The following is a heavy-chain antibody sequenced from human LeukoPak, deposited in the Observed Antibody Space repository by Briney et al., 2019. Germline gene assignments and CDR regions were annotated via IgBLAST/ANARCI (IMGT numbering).Heavy chain of an antibody. Sequence: SETLSLTCTVSGGSISSYYWSWIRQPAGKGLEWIGRIYTSGSTNYNPSLKSRVTMSVDTSKNQFSLKLSSVTAADTAVYYCASAYSSSWQTDDAFDIWGQGTMVTVSS. CDR2: IYTSGST. CDR1: GGSISSYY. V-gene: IGHV4-4*07. J-gene: IGHJ3*02. D-gene: IGHD6-13*01. CDR3: ASAYSSSWQTDDAFDI.